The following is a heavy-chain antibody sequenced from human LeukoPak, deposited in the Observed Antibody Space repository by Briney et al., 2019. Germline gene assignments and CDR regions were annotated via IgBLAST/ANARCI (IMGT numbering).Heavy chain of an antibody. V-gene: IGHV3-15*01. D-gene: IGHD2-8*01. CDR1: GFTFSNAW. CDR3: TTDAVLMVYASDDY. Sequence: GGSLRLSCAVSGFTFSNAWMSWVRRAPGKGLEWVGRIKSKTDGGTTDYAAPVKGRFTISRDDSKNTLYLQMNSLKTEDTAVYYCTTDAVLMVYASDDYWGQGTLVTVSS. J-gene: IGHJ4*02. CDR2: IKSKTDGGTT.